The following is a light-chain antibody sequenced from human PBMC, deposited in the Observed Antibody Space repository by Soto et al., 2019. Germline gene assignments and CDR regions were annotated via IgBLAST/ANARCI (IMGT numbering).Light chain of an antibody. J-gene: IGLJ2*01. CDR2: DVS. CDR1: SSDVGGYNY. V-gene: IGLV2-11*01. Sequence: QSALTQPRSVSGSPVQAVTISGTGTSSDVGGYNYVFWYQQHPGKDPKLMIYDVSKRPSGVPDRFSVSKSGNTASLTISGLQAEDEADYYCCSYAGSFVVFGGGTKLTVL. CDR3: CSYAGSFVV.